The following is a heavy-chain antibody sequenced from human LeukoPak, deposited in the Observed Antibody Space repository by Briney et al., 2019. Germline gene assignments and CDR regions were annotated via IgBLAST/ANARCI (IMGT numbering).Heavy chain of an antibody. J-gene: IGHJ3*02. D-gene: IGHD3-3*01. CDR3: ARDALNYDFWSGYYAHAFDI. CDR1: GGSISSYY. V-gene: IGHV4-59*01. Sequence: KTSETLSLTCTVSGGSISSYYWSWIRQPPGKGLEWIGYIYYSGSTNYNPSLKSRVTISVDTSKNQFSLKLSSVTAADTAVYYCARDALNYDFWSGYYAHAFDIWGQGTMVTVSS. CDR2: IYYSGST.